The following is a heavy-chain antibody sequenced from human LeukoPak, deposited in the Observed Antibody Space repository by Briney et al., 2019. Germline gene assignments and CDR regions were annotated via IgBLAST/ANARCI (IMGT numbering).Heavy chain of an antibody. CDR2: IDTYGGST. CDR3: ARPNTDAAGYYFDY. J-gene: IGHJ4*02. D-gene: IGHD6-13*01. CDR1: VYTFISYG. V-gene: IGHV1-18*01. Sequence: ASVKVSCKASVYTFISYGVSWVRQAPGQGLEWMGWIDTYGGSTNYAQNLQGRVTVTTDTSTTTVYMELRSLRSDDTAVYYCARPNTDAAGYYFDYWGQGTLVTVSS.